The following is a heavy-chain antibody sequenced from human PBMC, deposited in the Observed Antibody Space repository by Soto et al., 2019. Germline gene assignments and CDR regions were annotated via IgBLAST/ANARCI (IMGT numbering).Heavy chain of an antibody. CDR2: TRNKANSYTT. CDR3: ARGTYYYDSSGYYNSQELDY. J-gene: IGHJ4*02. D-gene: IGHD3-22*01. Sequence: GGSMRLSCETSGFSFSSCVMTWVRQAPGKGLEWVGRTRNKANSYTTEYAASVKGRFTISRDDSKNSLYLQMNSLKTEDTAVYYCARGTYYYDSSGYYNSQELDYWGQGTLVTVSS. V-gene: IGHV3-72*01. CDR1: GFSFSSCV.